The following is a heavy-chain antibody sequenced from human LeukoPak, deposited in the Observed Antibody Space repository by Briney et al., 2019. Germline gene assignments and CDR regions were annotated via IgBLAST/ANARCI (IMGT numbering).Heavy chain of an antibody. CDR1: GYTFTGYY. V-gene: IGHV1-2*04. Sequence: VASVKVSCKASGYTFTGYYMHWVRQAPGQGLEWMGWINPNSGGTNYAQKFQGWVTMTRDTSISTAYMELGRLRSDDTAVYYCARERGPVGVRGVIRGFDPWGQGTLVTVSS. CDR2: INPNSGGT. CDR3: ARERGPVGVRGVIRGFDP. J-gene: IGHJ5*02. D-gene: IGHD3-10*01.